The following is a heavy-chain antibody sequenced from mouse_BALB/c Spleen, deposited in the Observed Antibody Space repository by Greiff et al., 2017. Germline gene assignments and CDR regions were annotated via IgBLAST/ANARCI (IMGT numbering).Heavy chain of an antibody. CDR2: ILPGSGST. V-gene: IGHV1-9*01. Sequence: QVHVKQSGAELMKPGASVKISCKATGYTFSSYWIEWVKQRPGHGLEWIGEILPGSGSTNYNEKFKGKATFTADTSSNTAYMQLSSLTSEDSAVYYCARSGVTTATWGFGYWGQGTTLTVSS. J-gene: IGHJ2*01. CDR1: GYTFSSYW. CDR3: ARSGVTTATWGFGY. D-gene: IGHD1-2*01.